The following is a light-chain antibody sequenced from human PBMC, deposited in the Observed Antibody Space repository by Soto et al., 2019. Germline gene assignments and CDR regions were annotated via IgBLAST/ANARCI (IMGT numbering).Light chain of an antibody. CDR3: QSYDSSLSTVV. CDR2: GNS. J-gene: IGLJ2*01. Sequence: QSALTQPPSVSGAPGQRVTISCTGSSSNIGAGYDVHWYQQLPGTAPKFLIYGNSNRPSGVPDRFSGSKSGTSASLAITGLQAEDEADYYCQSYDSSLSTVVFGGGTKLTVL. V-gene: IGLV1-40*01. CDR1: SSNIGAGYD.